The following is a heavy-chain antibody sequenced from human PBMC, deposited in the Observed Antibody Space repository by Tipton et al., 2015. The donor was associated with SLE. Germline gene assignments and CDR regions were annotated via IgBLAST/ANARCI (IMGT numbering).Heavy chain of an antibody. CDR1: DDSIRDYY. CDR3: ASGSRFLEWLSGY. CDR2: TSYSGST. V-gene: IGHV4-59*08. Sequence: TLSLTCSVSDDSIRDYYFSWIRQPPGNKLEWIGYTSYSGSTRYNPSLKSRVTISVDTSKNQFSLKLSSVTAADTAVYYCASGSRFLEWLSGYWGQGTLVTVSS. D-gene: IGHD3-3*01. J-gene: IGHJ4*02.